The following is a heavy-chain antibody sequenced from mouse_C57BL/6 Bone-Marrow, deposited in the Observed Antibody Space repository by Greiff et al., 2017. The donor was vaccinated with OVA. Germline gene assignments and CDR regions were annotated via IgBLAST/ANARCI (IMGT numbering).Heavy chain of an antibody. J-gene: IGHJ4*01. CDR2: IDPSDSYT. CDR3: ARRGGPNYYAMDY. CDR1: GYTFTSYW. V-gene: IGHV1-69*01. Sequence: VQLQQPGAELVMPGASVKLSCKASGYTFTSYWMHWVKQRPGQGLEWIGEIDPSDSYTNYNQKFKGKSTLTVDKSSSTAYMQLSSLTSEDSAVYYGARRGGPNYYAMDYWGQGTSVTVSS.